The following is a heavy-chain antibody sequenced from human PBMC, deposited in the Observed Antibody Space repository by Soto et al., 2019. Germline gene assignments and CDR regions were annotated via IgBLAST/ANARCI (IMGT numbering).Heavy chain of an antibody. Sequence: PGGSLRLSCAASGFTFSSYWMHWVRQAPGKGLVWVSRINSDGSSTSYADSVKGRFTISRDNAKNTLYLQMNSLRAEDTAVYYCARGATTNYYDFWSGPSGYYYYMDVWGKGTTVTVSS. CDR3: ARGATTNYYDFWSGPSGYYYYMDV. J-gene: IGHJ6*03. D-gene: IGHD3-3*01. CDR1: GFTFSSYW. V-gene: IGHV3-74*01. CDR2: INSDGSST.